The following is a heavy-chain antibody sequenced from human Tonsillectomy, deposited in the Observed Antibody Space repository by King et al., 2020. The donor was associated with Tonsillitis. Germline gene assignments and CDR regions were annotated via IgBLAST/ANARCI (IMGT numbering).Heavy chain of an antibody. V-gene: IGHV4-39*01. CDR1: GGSISSSSYY. J-gene: IGHJ4*02. CDR3: ARVGIGDYVEY. CDR2: IYYSWST. D-gene: IGHD1-26*01. Sequence: QLQESGPGLVKPSETLSLTCTVSGGSISSSSYYWGWIRQPPGKGLEWIGSIYYSWSTYYNPSLKSRVTISVDTSKNQFSLKLSSVTAADTAVYYCARVGIGDYVEYWGQGTLVTVSS.